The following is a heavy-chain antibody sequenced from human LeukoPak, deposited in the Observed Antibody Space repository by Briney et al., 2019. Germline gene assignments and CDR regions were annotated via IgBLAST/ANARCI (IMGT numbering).Heavy chain of an antibody. CDR2: IWYDGSNK. CDR3: ARGGDTGCNYNAFDM. V-gene: IGHV3-33*01. D-gene: IGHD4-11*01. J-gene: IGHJ3*02. Sequence: PGGSLRLSCAASGFTFSSYGMHWVRQAPGKGLEWVAVIWYDGSNKYYADSVKGRFTISRDNSKNTLYLQMNSLRAEDTAVYYCARGGDTGCNYNAFDMWGQGTMVAVSS. CDR1: GFTFSSYG.